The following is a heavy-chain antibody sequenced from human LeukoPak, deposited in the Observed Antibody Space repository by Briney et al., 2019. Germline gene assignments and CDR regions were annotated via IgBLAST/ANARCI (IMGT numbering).Heavy chain of an antibody. V-gene: IGHV3-33*01. CDR2: IWYDGSSK. CDR3: ARGAYCSGGRCPGAFDI. Sequence: PGGSLRLSCAASGFTFSNYAMYWVRQAPGKGLEWVTIIWYDGSSKNYADSVKGRFTISRDNSKNTLYLQMNSLRAEDTAVYYCARGAYCSGGRCPGAFDIWGQGTMVTVSS. CDR1: GFTFSNYA. J-gene: IGHJ3*02. D-gene: IGHD2-15*01.